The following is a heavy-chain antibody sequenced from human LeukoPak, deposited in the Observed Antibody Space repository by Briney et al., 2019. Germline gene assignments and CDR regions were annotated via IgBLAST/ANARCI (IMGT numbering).Heavy chain of an antibody. CDR1: GYSISSGYY. J-gene: IGHJ3*02. D-gene: IGHD3-22*01. CDR3: ARVGDYYDSSGDAFDI. CDR2: IYHSGST. V-gene: IGHV4-38-2*02. Sequence: PSETLSLTCTVSGYSISSGYYWGWIRQPPGKGLEWIGSIYHSGSTYYNPSLKSRVTISVDTSKNQFSLKLSSVTAADTAVYYCARVGDYYDSSGDAFDIWGQGTMVTVSS.